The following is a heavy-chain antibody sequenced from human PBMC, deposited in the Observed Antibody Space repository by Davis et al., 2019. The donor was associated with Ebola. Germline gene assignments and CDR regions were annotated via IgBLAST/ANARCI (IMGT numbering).Heavy chain of an antibody. CDR2: FLPVLGPP. CDR1: GGTFSFSGYT. J-gene: IGHJ4*02. V-gene: IGHV1-69*13. Sequence: SVKVSCKASGGTFSFSGYTINWVRQAPGQGLEWMGGFLPVLGPPNYAQRFQGRVTITADESTSTSYLELSSLTSADTAVYYCARAYGGNGGAFDFWGQGTVVTVSS. D-gene: IGHD4-23*01. CDR3: ARAYGGNGGAFDF.